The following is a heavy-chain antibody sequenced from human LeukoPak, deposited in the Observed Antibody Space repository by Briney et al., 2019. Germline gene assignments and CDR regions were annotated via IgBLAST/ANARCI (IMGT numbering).Heavy chain of an antibody. V-gene: IGHV4-4*07. CDR3: VRVPAVSGTTWFDP. Sequence: PSETLSLTCTVTGVSMSTFYWSWIRQPAGKGLEWVGRIYATGNTKYNPSLTRRVTISADTSKIQFYLRLTSVTAADTAVYYCVRVPAVSGTTWFDPWGQGALVTVSS. CDR2: IYATGNT. J-gene: IGHJ5*02. CDR1: GVSMSTFY. D-gene: IGHD1-1*01.